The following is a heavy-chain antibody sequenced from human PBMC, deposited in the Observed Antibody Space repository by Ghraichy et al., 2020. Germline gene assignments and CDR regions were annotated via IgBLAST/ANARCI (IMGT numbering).Heavy chain of an antibody. CDR2: ISFDGSQK. D-gene: IGHD5-12*01. CDR1: RFTFRRYG. Sequence: GALRLSCAASRFTFRRYGMHWVRQAPGEGLEWVAFISFDGSQKFYNDSVRGRFTISRDNSKNTLSLQMSSLRDEDTAMYYCAKVPDRVSSEDYWGQGSLVTVSS. J-gene: IGHJ4*02. CDR3: AKVPDRVSSEDY. V-gene: IGHV3-30*18.